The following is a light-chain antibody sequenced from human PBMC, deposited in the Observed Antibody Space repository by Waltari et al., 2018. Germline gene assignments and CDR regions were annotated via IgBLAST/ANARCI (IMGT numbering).Light chain of an antibody. J-gene: IGKJ5*01. V-gene: IGKV1-9*01. CDR1: QGISSY. CDR2: AAS. CDR3: QQLNSYPIT. Sequence: DIQLTQSPSFLSASVGDRVTITCRASQGISSYVAWYQQKPGKAPKLLIYAASTLQSGVPSRFRGSGSGTEFTLTITSLQPEDFATYYCQQLNSYPITFGQGTRLEIK.